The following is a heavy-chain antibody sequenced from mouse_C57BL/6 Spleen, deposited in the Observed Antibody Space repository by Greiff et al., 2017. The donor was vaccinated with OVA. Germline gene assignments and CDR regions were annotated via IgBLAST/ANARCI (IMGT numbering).Heavy chain of an antibody. CDR1: GYTFTDYE. V-gene: IGHV1-15*01. CDR3: YSNDYAMDY. J-gene: IGHJ4*01. D-gene: IGHD2-5*01. Sequence: QVPVKQSGAELVRPGASVTLSCKASGYTFTDYEMHWVKQTPVHGLEWIGAIDPETGGTAYNQKFKGKAILTADKSSSTAYMELRSLTSEDSAVYDCYSNDYAMDYWGQGTSVTVSS. CDR2: IDPETGGT.